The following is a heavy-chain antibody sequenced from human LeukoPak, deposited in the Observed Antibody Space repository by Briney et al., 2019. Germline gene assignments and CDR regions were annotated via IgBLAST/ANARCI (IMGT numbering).Heavy chain of an antibody. J-gene: IGHJ4*02. CDR1: GFTFSSYD. V-gene: IGHV3-30*18. CDR3: AKALYYYDSSGNYYRSGSVDY. Sequence: PGGSLRLSCAASGFTFSSYDMHWIRQAPGKGLEWVAVINYDGSNKYYAASVKGRFTISRDNSKNQLYLQMSSLSAEDTAVYYCAKALYYYDSSGNYYRSGSVDYWGQGTLVTVSS. D-gene: IGHD3-22*01. CDR2: INYDGSNK.